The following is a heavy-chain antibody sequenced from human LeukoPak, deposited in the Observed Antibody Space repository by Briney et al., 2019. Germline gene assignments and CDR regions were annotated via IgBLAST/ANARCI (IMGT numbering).Heavy chain of an antibody. CDR1: GFTFSRYS. D-gene: IGHD4-17*01. CDR2: ISGSGGST. J-gene: IGHJ4*02. V-gene: IGHV3-23*01. CDR3: AKSVESAVTTNPYFDF. Sequence: GGSLRLSCAASGFTFSRYSMNWVRQDPGKGLEWVSVISGSGGSTYNADSVKGRFTISRDNSKNILYLQMNSLRAEDTAVYYCAKSVESAVTTNPYFDFWGQGALVTVSS.